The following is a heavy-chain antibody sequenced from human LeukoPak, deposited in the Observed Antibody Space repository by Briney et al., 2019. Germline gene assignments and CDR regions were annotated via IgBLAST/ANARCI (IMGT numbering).Heavy chain of an antibody. CDR2: IYTSGST. V-gene: IGHV4-61*02. J-gene: IGHJ4*02. D-gene: IGHD3-22*01. CDR3: ASSSGPSFFDY. Sequence: SQTLSLTCTVSGGSISSGSYYWSWIRQPAGKGLEWIGRIYTSGSTNYNPSLKSRVTISVDTSKNQFSLKLSSVTAADTAVYYCASSSGPSFFDYWGQGTLVTVSS. CDR1: GGSISSGSYY.